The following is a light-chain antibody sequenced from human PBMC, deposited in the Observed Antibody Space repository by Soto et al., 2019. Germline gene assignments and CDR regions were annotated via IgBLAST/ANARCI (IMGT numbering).Light chain of an antibody. V-gene: IGKV1-27*01. CDR1: EDISDY. CDR2: AAS. J-gene: IGKJ1*01. Sequence: DIQMTQSPSSLSASVGDRITITCRASEDISDYLAWYQQKPGKVPKLLIYAASTLQSGVPSRFSGSGSGTDFTLTISSLQPEDVATYYCQKYNRAPRTFGQGTKLEVK. CDR3: QKYNRAPRT.